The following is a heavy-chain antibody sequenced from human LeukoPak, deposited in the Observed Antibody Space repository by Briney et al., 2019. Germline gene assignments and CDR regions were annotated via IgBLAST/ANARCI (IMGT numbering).Heavy chain of an antibody. CDR1: GYSLIEVA. CDR3: AMTDRYAGRPFDY. CDR2: FDPEDGEDGET. V-gene: IGHV1-24*01. Sequence: ASVKVSCKVSGYSLIEVAMHLVRQAPGKGLEWVGSFDPEDGEDGETHYAQKFQGRVTMTEDASTDTAYMELTSLSSEDTALYYCAMTDRYAGRPFDYWGQGTLVTVSS. J-gene: IGHJ4*02. D-gene: IGHD3-9*01.